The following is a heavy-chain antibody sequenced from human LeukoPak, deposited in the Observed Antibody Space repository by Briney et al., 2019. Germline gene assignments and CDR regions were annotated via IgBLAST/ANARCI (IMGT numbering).Heavy chain of an antibody. CDR2: IKQDGSEK. J-gene: IGHJ3*02. V-gene: IGHV3-7*04. D-gene: IGHD3-16*01. CDR3: ARVPPGEGAFDI. CDR1: GFTFSSYW. Sequence: GGSLRLSCAASGFTFSSYWVSWVRQAPGKGLEWVANIKQDGSEKYYVDYVKGRFTIYRDNAKNSLYLQMNSLRAEDTAVYYCARVPPGEGAFDIWGQGTMVTVSS.